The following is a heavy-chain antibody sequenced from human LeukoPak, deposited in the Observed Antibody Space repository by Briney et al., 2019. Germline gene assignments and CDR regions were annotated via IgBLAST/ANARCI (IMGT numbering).Heavy chain of an antibody. CDR3: ARAYYYDSSGYYLGLDS. J-gene: IGHJ4*02. D-gene: IGHD3-22*01. CDR2: INHSGST. Sequence: KPSETLSLTCAVYGGSFSGYYWSWIRQPPGKGLEWIGEINHSGSTNYNPSLKSRVTISVDTSKNRFSLKLSSVTAADTAVYYCARAYYYDSSGYYLGLDSWGQGTLVTVSS. V-gene: IGHV4-34*01. CDR1: GGSFSGYY.